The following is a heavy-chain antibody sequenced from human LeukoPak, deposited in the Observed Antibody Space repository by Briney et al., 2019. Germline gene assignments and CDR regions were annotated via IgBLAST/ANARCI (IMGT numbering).Heavy chain of an antibody. V-gene: IGHV1-18*01. CDR1: GYTFTSYG. CDR2: ISAYNGNT. J-gene: IGHJ3*02. Sequence: ASVKVSCKASGYTFTSYGISWVRQAPGQGLEWMGWISAYNGNTNYAQKLQGRVTMTTDTSTSTAYMELRSLRSDDTAVYYCAREEKGYSGSYSPDAFDIWGQGTMVTVSS. CDR3: AREEKGYSGSYSPDAFDI. D-gene: IGHD1-26*01.